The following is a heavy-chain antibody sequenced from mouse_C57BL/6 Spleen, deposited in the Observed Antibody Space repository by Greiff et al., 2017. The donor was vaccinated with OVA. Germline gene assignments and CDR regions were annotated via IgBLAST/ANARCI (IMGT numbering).Heavy chain of an antibody. V-gene: IGHV1-52*01. Sequence: QVQLQQPGAELVRPGSSVKLSCKASGYTFTSYWMHWVKQRPIQGLEWIGNIDPSDSETHYNQKFKDKATLTVDKSSSTAYMQLSSLTSEDSAVYYCARSEDYVPFAYWGQGTLVTVSA. D-gene: IGHD2-4*01. CDR2: IDPSDSET. J-gene: IGHJ3*01. CDR3: ARSEDYVPFAY. CDR1: GYTFTSYW.